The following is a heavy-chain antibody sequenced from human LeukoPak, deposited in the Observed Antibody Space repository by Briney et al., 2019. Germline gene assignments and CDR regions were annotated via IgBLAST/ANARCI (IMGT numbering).Heavy chain of an antibody. Sequence: GGSLRLSCAASGFTFSNYNFYWVRQAPGKGLEWVSSISSISSYIYYADSVKGRFTISRDNAKNSLYLQMNRLRAEDTAVYYCARALWSGPVYYGMDVWGQGTTVTVSS. CDR1: GFTFSNYN. CDR2: ISSISSYI. CDR3: ARALWSGPVYYGMDV. D-gene: IGHD3-10*01. V-gene: IGHV3-21*06. J-gene: IGHJ6*02.